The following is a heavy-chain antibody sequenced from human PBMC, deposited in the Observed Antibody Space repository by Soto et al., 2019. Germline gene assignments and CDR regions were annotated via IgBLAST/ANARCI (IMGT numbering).Heavy chain of an antibody. Sequence: TGGSLRLSCSASGFTFSSYGMHWVRQAPGKGLEWVAVIWYDGSNKYYADSVKGRFTISRDNSKNTLYLQMNSLRAEDTAVYYCARVVTLYAMDVWGQVTTFTVSS. D-gene: IGHD2-21*02. CDR2: IWYDGSNK. CDR1: GFTFSSYG. CDR3: ARVVTLYAMDV. V-gene: IGHV3-33*01. J-gene: IGHJ6*01.